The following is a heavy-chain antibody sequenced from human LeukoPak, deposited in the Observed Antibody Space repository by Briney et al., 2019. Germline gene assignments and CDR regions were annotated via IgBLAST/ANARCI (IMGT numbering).Heavy chain of an antibody. Sequence: SETLSLTCTVSGGSISSYYWSWIRQPAGKGLEWIGRIYTSGSTNYNPSLKSRVSMSVDSSKNHFSLNLTSVTAEDTAVYYCARSEGGSGWYHWGQGTLVTVSS. D-gene: IGHD6-19*01. J-gene: IGHJ5*02. V-gene: IGHV4-4*07. CDR1: GGSISSYY. CDR3: ARSEGGSGWYH. CDR2: IYTSGST.